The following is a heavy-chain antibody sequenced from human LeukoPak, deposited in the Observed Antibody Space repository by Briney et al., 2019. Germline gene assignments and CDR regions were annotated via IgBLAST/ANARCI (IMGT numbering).Heavy chain of an antibody. D-gene: IGHD1-1*01. J-gene: IGHJ4*02. V-gene: IGHV1-8*02. CDR1: GYTFTSYY. Sequence: ASVKVSCKASGYTFTSYYMHWVRQAPGQGLEWMGWMNPNSDNTGYAQKFQGRVTVTRNTSISTAYMELSSLRSEDTAVYYCARRGVGTHFDYWGQGSLVTVSS. CDR3: ARRGVGTHFDY. CDR2: MNPNSDNT.